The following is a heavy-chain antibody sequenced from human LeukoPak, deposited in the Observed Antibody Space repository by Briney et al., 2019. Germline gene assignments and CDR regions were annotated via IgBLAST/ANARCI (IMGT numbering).Heavy chain of an antibody. CDR1: GYTFTGYY. D-gene: IGHD3-22*01. Sequence: ASVKVSCKASGYTFTGYYMHWVRQAPGQGLEWMGWINPNSGGTNYAQKFQGRVTMTRDTSISTAYMELSRLRSDDTAVYYCARGDYYDSSGYYAFDIRGQGTMVTVSS. J-gene: IGHJ3*02. V-gene: IGHV1-2*02. CDR3: ARGDYYDSSGYYAFDI. CDR2: INPNSGGT.